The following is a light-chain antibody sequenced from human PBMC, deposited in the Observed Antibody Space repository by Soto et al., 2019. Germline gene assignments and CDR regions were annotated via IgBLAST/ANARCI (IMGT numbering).Light chain of an antibody. CDR3: ATWDDSLNGYV. CDR2: TNN. V-gene: IGLV1-44*01. CDR1: GSNIGSNT. Sequence: QSVLTQPPSASGTPGQRITISCSGSGSNIGSNTVTWYQQLPRTAPKRLIYTNNQRPSGVPDRFSGSKSGTSASLAISGLQSGDEADYYCATWDDSLNGYVFGTGTKVTVL. J-gene: IGLJ1*01.